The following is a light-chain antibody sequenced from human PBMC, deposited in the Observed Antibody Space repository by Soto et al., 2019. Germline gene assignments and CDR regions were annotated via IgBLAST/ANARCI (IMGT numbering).Light chain of an antibody. J-gene: IGKJ2*01. Sequence: ESMLTQSPGTLSLSPGERATLSCRASQSVSTRYLAWYQQKPGQAPRLLIYGASIRATGIPDRFSGSGSGKDFTLTISRLEPEDFAVYYCHKFGSSPPAFTFGQGTKLEI. V-gene: IGKV3-20*01. CDR2: GAS. CDR1: QSVSTRY. CDR3: HKFGSSPPAFT.